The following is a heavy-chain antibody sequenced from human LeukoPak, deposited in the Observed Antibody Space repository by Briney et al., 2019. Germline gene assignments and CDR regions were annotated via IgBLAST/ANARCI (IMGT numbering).Heavy chain of an antibody. CDR1: GFIFSNYG. CDR3: TRDPRHLDS. D-gene: IGHD6-6*01. Sequence: PGGSLRLSCAASGFIFSNYGMHWVRQAPGKGLDWVAFIRSDGSIKFYADSVKGRFTISRDNSKNTVSLQMSSLRVEDTAVYYCTRDPRHLDSWGQGTLVTVSS. J-gene: IGHJ4*02. V-gene: IGHV3-30*02. CDR2: IRSDGSIK.